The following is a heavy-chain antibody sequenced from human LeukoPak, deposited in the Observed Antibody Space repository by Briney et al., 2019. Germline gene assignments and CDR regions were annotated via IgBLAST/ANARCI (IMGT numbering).Heavy chain of an antibody. V-gene: IGHV4-61*01. CDR3: ARDRVTTGYFDY. Sequence: SETLSLTCTFSGGSVSSGSYYWSWIRQPPGKGLEWIGYIYYSGSTNYNPSLKSRVTISVDTSKNQFSLKLSSVTAADTAVYYCARDRVTTGYFDYWGQGTLVTFSS. D-gene: IGHD4-17*01. J-gene: IGHJ4*02. CDR1: GGSVSSGSYY. CDR2: IYYSGST.